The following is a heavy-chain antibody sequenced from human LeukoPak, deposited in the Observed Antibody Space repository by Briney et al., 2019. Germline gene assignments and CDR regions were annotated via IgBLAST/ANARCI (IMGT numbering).Heavy chain of an antibody. Sequence: SETLSLTCTVSGGSISSYCWSWIRQPPGKGLEWIGSIYYSGTTYYNPSLKSRVTISVDTSKNQFSLKLSSVTAADTALYYCARGWRHDYWGQGTLVTVSS. CDR2: IYYSGTT. CDR3: ARGWRHDY. D-gene: IGHD2-15*01. V-gene: IGHV4-39*01. CDR1: GGSISSYC. J-gene: IGHJ4*02.